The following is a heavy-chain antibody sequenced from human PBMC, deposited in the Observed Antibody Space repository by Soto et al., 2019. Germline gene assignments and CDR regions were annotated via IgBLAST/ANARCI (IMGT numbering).Heavy chain of an antibody. CDR3: ARERYYGMDV. V-gene: IGHV4-38-2*02. CDR1: GYSISSGYY. CDR2: IYHSGST. Sequence: SETLSLTCAVSGYSISSGYYWGWLRQPPGKGLEWIGSIYHSGSTYYNPSLKSRVTISVDTSNNQFSLKLSSVTAADTAVYYCARERYYGMDVWGQGTTVTVSS. J-gene: IGHJ6*02.